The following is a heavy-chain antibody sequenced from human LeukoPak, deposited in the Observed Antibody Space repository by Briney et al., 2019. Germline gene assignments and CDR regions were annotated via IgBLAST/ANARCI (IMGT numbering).Heavy chain of an antibody. D-gene: IGHD3-10*01. J-gene: IGHJ4*02. CDR2: INEDGGQK. CDR3: ASVYRGSSTDY. CDR1: GFTFSTYW. V-gene: IGHV3-7*03. Sequence: GGSLRLSCAASGFTFSTYWMSWVRQAPGKGLEWLANINEDGGQKFYVDSVKGRFTVSRDNTKNSLYLQMNNLRAEDTAIYYCASVYRGSSTDYWGQGTLVTVSS.